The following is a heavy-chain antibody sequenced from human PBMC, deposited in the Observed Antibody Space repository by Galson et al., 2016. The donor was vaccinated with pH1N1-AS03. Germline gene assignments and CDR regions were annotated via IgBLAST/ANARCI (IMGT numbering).Heavy chain of an antibody. D-gene: IGHD3-10*02. CDR1: GFTFRSYG. CDR3: ARSQSFYVDYFDN. V-gene: IGHV3-30*03. J-gene: IGHJ4*02. CDR2: ISYDESKK. Sequence: SLRLSCAASGFTFRSYGMHWVRQTPGKGLQWVAVISYDESKKLYADSVRGQSTISRDNSKNTLYLQMNSLRPEDTAVYFCARSQSFYVDYFDNWGQGTLVTVSS.